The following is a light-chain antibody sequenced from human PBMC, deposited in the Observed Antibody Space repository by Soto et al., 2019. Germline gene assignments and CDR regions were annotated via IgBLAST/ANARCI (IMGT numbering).Light chain of an antibody. CDR1: QSVSST. CDR3: QXXYXWPXT. CDR2: GTS. J-gene: IGKJ4*01. Sequence: EIVMTQSPATLSVSPGERATLSCRASQSVSSTLAWYQQIPGQAPRLLIYGTSTRATGIPARFSGSGSGTEFXLTXSXLXSEXXXXXXXQXXYXWPXTFGGGTKVEVK. V-gene: IGKV3-15*01.